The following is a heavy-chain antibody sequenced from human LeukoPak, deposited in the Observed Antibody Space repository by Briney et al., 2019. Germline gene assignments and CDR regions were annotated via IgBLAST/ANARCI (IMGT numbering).Heavy chain of an antibody. V-gene: IGHV3-30-3*01. J-gene: IGHJ4*02. D-gene: IGHD6-6*01. CDR1: GFTFSSYA. CDR3: AKDARDYNISSGEDYFDF. CDR2: ISYDGSNK. Sequence: GGSLRLSCAASGFTFSSYAMHWVRQAPGEGLEWVAVISYDGSNKYYADSVKGRFTVSRDNSRNTLYLQMNSLRAEDTAVYYCAKDARDYNISSGEDYFDFWGQGTLVTVSS.